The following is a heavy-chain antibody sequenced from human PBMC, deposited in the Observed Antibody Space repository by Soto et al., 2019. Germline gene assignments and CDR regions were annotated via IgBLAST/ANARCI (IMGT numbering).Heavy chain of an antibody. D-gene: IGHD2-15*01. CDR2: INHSGST. CDR3: ARARRRATQLHDMDV. J-gene: IGHJ6*03. CDR1: GGSFSGYY. V-gene: IGHV4-34*01. Sequence: SETLSLTCAVYGGSFSGYYWSWIRQPPGKGLEWIGEINHSGSTNYNPSLKSRVTISVDTSKNQFSLKLSSVTAADTAVYYCARARRRATQLHDMDVWGKGTTVTVSS.